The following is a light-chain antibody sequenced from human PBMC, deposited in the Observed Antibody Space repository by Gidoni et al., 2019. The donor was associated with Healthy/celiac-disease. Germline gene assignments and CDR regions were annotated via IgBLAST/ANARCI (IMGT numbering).Light chain of an antibody. J-gene: IGKJ4*01. V-gene: IGKV1-8*01. CDR1: QGISSY. CDR3: QQYYSYPLT. Sequence: AIRMTQSPSSFSASTGDRVTITCRASQGISSYLAWYQQKPGQAPKLLIYAASTLQSGVPSRFSGSGSGTDFTLTISCLQSEDFATYYCQQYYSYPLTFGGXTKVEIK. CDR2: AAS.